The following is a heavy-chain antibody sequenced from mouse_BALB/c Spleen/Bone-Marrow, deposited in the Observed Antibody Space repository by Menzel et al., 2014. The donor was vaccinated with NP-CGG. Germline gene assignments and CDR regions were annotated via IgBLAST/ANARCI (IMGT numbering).Heavy chain of an antibody. CDR1: GYTFTDYN. V-gene: IGHV1S29*02. Sequence: SGPELVKPGASVKISCKASGYTFTDYNMHWVKQSHGKSLEWIGYIYPYNGGTGYNQKFKSKATLTVDNSSSTAYMELRSLTSEDSAVYYCARLDGYYVAMDYWGQGTSVTGSS. J-gene: IGHJ4*01. CDR2: IYPYNGGT. CDR3: ARLDGYYVAMDY. D-gene: IGHD2-3*01.